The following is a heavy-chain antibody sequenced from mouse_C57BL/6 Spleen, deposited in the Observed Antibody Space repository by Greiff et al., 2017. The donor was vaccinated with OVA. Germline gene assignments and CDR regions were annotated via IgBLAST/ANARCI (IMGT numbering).Heavy chain of an antibody. D-gene: IGHD2-3*01. CDR1: GFTFTDYY. V-gene: IGHV7-3*01. J-gene: IGHJ3*01. CDR2: IRNKANGYTT. Sequence: EVKLVESGGGLVQPGGSLSLSCAASGFTFTDYYMSWVRQPPGKALEWLGFIRNKANGYTTEYSASVKGRFTISRDNSQSILYLQMNALRAEDSATYYCARSHDGYLLTYWGQGTLVTVSA. CDR3: ARSHDGYLLTY.